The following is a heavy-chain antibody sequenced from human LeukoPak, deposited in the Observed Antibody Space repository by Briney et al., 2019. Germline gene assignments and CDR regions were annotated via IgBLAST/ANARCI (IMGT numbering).Heavy chain of an antibody. J-gene: IGHJ4*02. CDR2: IIGSGSST. CDR3: AKDRAQQLVLDF. CDR1: GFTFTSYA. Sequence: PGGSLRLSCPASGFTFTSYAMSCVRQAPGKGLEWVSAIIGSGSSTYYADSVKGRFTISRDNSKNTLFLQMNSLRAEDTAVYYCAKDRAQQLVLDFWGQGTLVTVSS. V-gene: IGHV3-23*01. D-gene: IGHD6-13*01.